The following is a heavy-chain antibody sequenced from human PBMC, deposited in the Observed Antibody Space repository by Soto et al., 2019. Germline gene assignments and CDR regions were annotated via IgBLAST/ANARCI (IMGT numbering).Heavy chain of an antibody. CDR3: AKAGGGSGSYLNWFDP. D-gene: IGHD3-10*01. J-gene: IGHJ5*02. CDR1: GFTFSSYA. V-gene: IGHV3-23*01. CDR2: ISGSGGST. Sequence: GGSLRLSCAASGFTFSSYAMSWVRQAPGKGLEWVSAISGSGGSTYYADSVKGRFTISRDNSKNTLYLQMNSLRAEDTAVYYCAKAGGGSGSYLNWFDPWGQGTLVTVSS.